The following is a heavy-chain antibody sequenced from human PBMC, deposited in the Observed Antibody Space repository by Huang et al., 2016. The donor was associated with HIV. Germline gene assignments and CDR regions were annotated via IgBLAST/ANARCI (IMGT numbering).Heavy chain of an antibody. CDR3: TTHLDYYDSSGYYFGNY. J-gene: IGHJ4*02. V-gene: IGHV3-15*01. Sequence: EVQLVESGGGLVKPGGSLRLSCAASGFTFSKAWMSWVRQAPGKGVEWVGRIKSKTDGGTTDYTAPVKGRFTISRDDSRNTLYLQMNSLKTEDTAVYYCTTHLDYYDSSGYYFGNYRGQGTLVTVSS. CDR2: IKSKTDGGTT. CDR1: GFTFSKAW. D-gene: IGHD3-22*01.